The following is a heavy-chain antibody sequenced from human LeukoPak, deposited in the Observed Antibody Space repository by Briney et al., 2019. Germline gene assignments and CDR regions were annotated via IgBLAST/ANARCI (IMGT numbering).Heavy chain of an antibody. D-gene: IGHD5-18*01. Sequence: GGSLRLSCAASGFTFSDFIMHWVRQAPGKGLEWVSSMGPSFTQIHYSDSVKGRFTISRDDAKSSVFLLMNCLRAEDTAVYYCARGMMDTAISPEKYWGQGTLVTVSS. CDR1: GFTFSDFI. CDR2: MGPSFTQI. J-gene: IGHJ4*02. CDR3: ARGMMDTAISPEKY. V-gene: IGHV3-21*01.